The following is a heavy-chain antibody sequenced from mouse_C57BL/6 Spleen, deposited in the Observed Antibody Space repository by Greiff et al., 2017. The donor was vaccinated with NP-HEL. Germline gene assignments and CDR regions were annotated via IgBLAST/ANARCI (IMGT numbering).Heavy chain of an antibody. J-gene: IGHJ4*01. CDR3: ARPDYDGNYYAMDY. V-gene: IGHV1-81*01. CDR2: IYPRSGNT. Sequence: VQLVESGAELARPGASVKLSCKASGYTFTSYGISWVKQRTGQGLEWIGEIYPRSGNTYYNEKFKGKATLTADKSSSTAYMELRSLTSEDSAVYFCARPDYDGNYYAMDYWGQGTSVTVSS. CDR1: GYTFTSYG. D-gene: IGHD2-4*01.